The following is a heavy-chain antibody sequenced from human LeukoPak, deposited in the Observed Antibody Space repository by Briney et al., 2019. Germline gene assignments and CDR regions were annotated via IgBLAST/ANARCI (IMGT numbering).Heavy chain of an antibody. D-gene: IGHD3-22*01. CDR2: ISPDGNSD. CDR3: AKINNYDDY. J-gene: IGHJ4*02. CDR1: GFTFSSFG. V-gene: IGHV3-30*18. Sequence: GGSLRLSCAASGFTFSSFGIHWVRQAPGVGLEWVAAISPDGNSDYYTDSVKGRFTVSRDNSKNMIYLQMNSLRGEDSAVYYCAKINNYDDYWGQGTLVTVSS.